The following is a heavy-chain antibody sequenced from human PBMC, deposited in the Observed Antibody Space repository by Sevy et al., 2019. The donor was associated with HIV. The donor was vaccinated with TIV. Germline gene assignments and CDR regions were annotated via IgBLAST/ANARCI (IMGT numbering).Heavy chain of an antibody. CDR3: ASDLRRGGYYDTPYDY. J-gene: IGHJ4*01. Sequence: GGSLRLSCAVSGFFVSDNFMTWVRQAPGQGLDWVSVIKTGGDTYYGDSLKGRFTISIDNSKNILYLQLNSLIAADTAIYYCASDLRRGGYYDTPYDYWGHGAQVTVSS. V-gene: IGHV3-66*02. CDR2: IKTGGDT. D-gene: IGHD3-10*01. CDR1: GFFVSDNF.